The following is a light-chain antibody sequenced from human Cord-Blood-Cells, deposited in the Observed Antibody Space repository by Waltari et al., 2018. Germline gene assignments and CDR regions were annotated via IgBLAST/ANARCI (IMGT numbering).Light chain of an antibody. V-gene: IGKV3-20*01. CDR2: GAS. CDR1: QSVSSSY. J-gene: IGKJ3*01. CDR3: QQYGSSPGT. Sequence: IVLMQFPGTLPFSPGASATLSGRASQSVSSSYLAWYQQKPGQAPRLLIYGASSRATGIPDRFSGSGSGTDFTLTISRLEPEDFAVYYCQQYGSSPGTFGPGTKVDIK.